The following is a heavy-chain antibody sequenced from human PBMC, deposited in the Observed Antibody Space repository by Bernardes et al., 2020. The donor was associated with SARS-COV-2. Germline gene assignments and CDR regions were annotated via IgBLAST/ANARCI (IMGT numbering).Heavy chain of an antibody. Sequence: GGSLRLSCAASGFTFSSFGMHWVRQAPGKGLEWVAVIWSDGSIKYYAESVNGRFTISRDNPKNTLYLQMNSLRAEDTAFYFCARDRYGSGWYSFDYWGQGTLVTVSS. CDR3: ARDRYGSGWYSFDY. CDR1: GFTFSSFG. D-gene: IGHD6-19*01. J-gene: IGHJ4*02. V-gene: IGHV3-33*01. CDR2: IWSDGSIK.